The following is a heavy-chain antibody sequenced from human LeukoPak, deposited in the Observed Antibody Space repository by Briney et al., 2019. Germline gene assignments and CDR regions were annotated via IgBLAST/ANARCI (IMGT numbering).Heavy chain of an antibody. J-gene: IGHJ4*02. CDR3: AKDILTYYYGSSGYYFDS. D-gene: IGHD3-9*01. CDR2: IAGSGDGR. V-gene: IGHV3-23*01. Sequence: GGSLRLSCAASGFTFNNHAMTWVRQAPGKGLEWVSVIAGSGDGRYYADSVKGRFTISRDNSKNTLHLQMNSLRAEDTALYYCAKDILTYYYGSSGYYFDSWGQGTLVTVSS. CDR1: GFTFNNHA.